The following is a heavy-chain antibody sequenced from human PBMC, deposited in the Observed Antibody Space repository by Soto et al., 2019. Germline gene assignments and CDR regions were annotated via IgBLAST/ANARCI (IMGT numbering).Heavy chain of an antibody. CDR1: GYTFIGHY. CDR2: INPDRGAT. D-gene: IGHD1-7*01. Sequence: QLVQSGPEVKEPGASMRVSCEASGYTFIGHYIHWVRQAPGQGLEWMGWINPDRGATNYAQKFQGRVTMTADRSISTAFMDVTRLRFDDTAVYFCAVALTGTPFDFWGQGTLITVSP. J-gene: IGHJ4*02. CDR3: AVALTGTPFDF. V-gene: IGHV1-2*02.